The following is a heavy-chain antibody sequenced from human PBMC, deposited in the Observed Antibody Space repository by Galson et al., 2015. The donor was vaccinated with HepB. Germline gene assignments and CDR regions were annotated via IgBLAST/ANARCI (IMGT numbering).Heavy chain of an antibody. Sequence: SVKVSCKASGYTFTSYGISWVRQAPGQGLEWMGWISAYNGNTNYAQKLQGRVTMTTDTSTSTAYMELRSLRSDDTAVYYCARDRLGYYYGSGELDYWGQGTLVTVSS. CDR2: ISAYNGNT. V-gene: IGHV1-18*04. CDR3: ARDRLGYYYGSGELDY. CDR1: GYTFTSYG. J-gene: IGHJ4*02. D-gene: IGHD3-10*01.